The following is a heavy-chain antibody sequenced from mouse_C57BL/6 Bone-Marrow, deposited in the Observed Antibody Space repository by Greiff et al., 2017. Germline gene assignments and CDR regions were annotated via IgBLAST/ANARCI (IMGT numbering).Heavy chain of an antibody. CDR3: ARGHLTSDY. Sequence: VHLVESGAELVKPGASVKISCKASGYAFSSCWLNWVKQRPGRGLEWIGQIYPGDGDTNYNGKFKGKATLTADKSSSPAYMQLSSLTSEDSAVYIGARGHLTSDYWGQGTTLTVSS. V-gene: IGHV1-80*01. D-gene: IGHD1-2*01. CDR1: GYAFSSCW. J-gene: IGHJ2*01. CDR2: IYPGDGDT.